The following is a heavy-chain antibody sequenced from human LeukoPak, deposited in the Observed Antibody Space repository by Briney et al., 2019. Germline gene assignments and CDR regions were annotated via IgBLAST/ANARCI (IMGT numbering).Heavy chain of an antibody. CDR3: ARRGITMVRGVRGAFDI. J-gene: IGHJ3*02. CDR1: GFTFSDYY. V-gene: IGHV3-11*01. Sequence: GGSLRLSCAASGFTFSDYYMSWVRQAPGKGLEWVSYISSSGSTIYYADSVKGRFTISRDNAKNSLYLQMNSLRAEDTAVYYCARRGITMVRGVRGAFDIWGQGTMVTVSS. CDR2: ISSSGSTI. D-gene: IGHD3-10*01.